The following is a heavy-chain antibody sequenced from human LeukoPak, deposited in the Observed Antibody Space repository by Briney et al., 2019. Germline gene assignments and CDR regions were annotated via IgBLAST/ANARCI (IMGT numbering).Heavy chain of an antibody. CDR3: AREYGSGSYRTYYYYGMDV. J-gene: IGHJ6*02. CDR1: GFTFDDDA. V-gene: IGHV3-9*01. CDR2: ISWNSVTI. D-gene: IGHD3-10*01. Sequence: PGGSLRLSCAGSGFTFDDDAMHWVRQAPGKGLGWVSGISWNSVTIGYEDSVKGRFTIYGDNSKNTLYLQMNSLRAEDTAVYYCAREYGSGSYRTYYYYGMDVWGQGTTVTVSS.